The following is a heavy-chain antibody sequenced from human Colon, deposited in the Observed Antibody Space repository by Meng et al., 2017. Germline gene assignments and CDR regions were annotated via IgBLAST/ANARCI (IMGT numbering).Heavy chain of an antibody. CDR3: TREISAGYYDY. J-gene: IGHJ4*02. D-gene: IGHD6-13*01. CDR1: GFTFSRYT. V-gene: IGHV3-21*06. Sequence: GGSLRLSCAASGFTFSRYTVNWVRQPPGKGLEWVSSISSSSGFLYYADSVQGRFTISRDNAKHSLYLEMSSLRVDDMAIYYCTREISAGYYDYWGRGTLVTVSS. CDR2: ISSSSGFL.